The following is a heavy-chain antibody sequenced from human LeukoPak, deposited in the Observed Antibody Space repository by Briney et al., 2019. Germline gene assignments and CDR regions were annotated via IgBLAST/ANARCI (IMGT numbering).Heavy chain of an antibody. CDR2: INRSGST. CDR1: GGSFSGYY. J-gene: IGHJ5*02. D-gene: IGHD3-22*01. Sequence: SETLSLTCAVYGGSFSGYYWSWVRQPPGKGLEWIGEINRSGSTNYNPSLKSRVPISVDTSKNQFSLRLSSVTAADTAVYYCARLPYYYDSSGTTWGQGTLVTVSS. CDR3: ARLPYYYDSSGTT. V-gene: IGHV4-34*01.